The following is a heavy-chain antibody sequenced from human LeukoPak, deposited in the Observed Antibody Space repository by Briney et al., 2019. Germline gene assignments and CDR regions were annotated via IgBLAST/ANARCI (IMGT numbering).Heavy chain of an antibody. CDR3: ARAAMGTARGFDY. CDR2: IIPIFGTA. V-gene: IGHV1-69*13. D-gene: IGHD5-18*01. CDR1: GGTFSSYA. Sequence: SVKVSCKASGGTFSSYAISWVRHAPGQGLEWRGGIIPIFGTANYTQKVQCRVTITADESTSTPYMELSSLRSEDTAVYYCARAAMGTARGFDYWGQGTLVTVSS. J-gene: IGHJ4*02.